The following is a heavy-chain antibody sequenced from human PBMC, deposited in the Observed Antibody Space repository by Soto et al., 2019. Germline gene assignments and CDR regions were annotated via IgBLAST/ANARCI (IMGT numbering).Heavy chain of an antibody. CDR2: ISGIGGST. J-gene: IGHJ4*02. Sequence: SLRLSCAASGFTFTTSAMSWVRQAPGKGLEWVSSISGIGGSTHYAGSVKGRFTISRDNSKNTLYLQMNSLRAEDTATYYCAKSRGVPAPHPFDYWGQGTLVTVSS. D-gene: IGHD2-2*01. V-gene: IGHV3-23*01. CDR1: GFTFTTSA. CDR3: AKSRGVPAPHPFDY.